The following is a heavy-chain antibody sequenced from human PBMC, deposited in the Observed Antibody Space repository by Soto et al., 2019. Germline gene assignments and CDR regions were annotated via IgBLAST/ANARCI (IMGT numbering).Heavy chain of an antibody. V-gene: IGHV5-51*01. D-gene: IGHD2-15*01. J-gene: IGHJ6*02. Sequence: PGESLKISCKGAGYSFTSYWIGWVRQMPGKXLEWMGIIYPGDSDTRYSPSFQGQVTISADKSISTAYLQWSSLKASDPAMYYCARLDCSGGSCYSGDYYYYGMDVWGQGTTVTVSS. CDR3: ARLDCSGGSCYSGDYYYYGMDV. CDR2: IYPGDSDT. CDR1: GYSFTSYW.